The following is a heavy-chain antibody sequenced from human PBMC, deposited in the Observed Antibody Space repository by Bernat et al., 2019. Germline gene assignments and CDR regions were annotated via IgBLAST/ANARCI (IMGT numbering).Heavy chain of an antibody. CDR2: IYYSGRT. Sequence: QVHLQESGPGLVRPSQTLSLTCAVFGDSISSGDHYWSWIRQPPGKGLEWIGFIYYSGRTYYNPSLKSRVVISVDTSKNQLSLILTSVTAADTAVYYCAREEEMAMGYWGQGILVTVSS. CDR1: GDSISSGDHY. V-gene: IGHV4-30-4*01. J-gene: IGHJ4*02. CDR3: AREEEMAMGY. D-gene: IGHD5-24*01.